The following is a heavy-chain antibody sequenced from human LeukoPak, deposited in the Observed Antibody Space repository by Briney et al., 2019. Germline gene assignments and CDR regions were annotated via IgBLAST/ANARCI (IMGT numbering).Heavy chain of an antibody. CDR2: ISAYNGNT. CDR1: GYTFTSYG. V-gene: IGHV1-18*01. J-gene: IGHJ5*02. D-gene: IGHD3-10*01. CDR3: ARQGRLWFGQSLNWFDP. Sequence: GASVKASCKASGYTFTSYGISWVRQAPGQGLEWMGWISAYNGNTNYAQKLQGRVTMTTDTSTSTAYMELRSLRSDDTAVYYCARQGRLWFGQSLNWFDPWGQGTLVTVSS.